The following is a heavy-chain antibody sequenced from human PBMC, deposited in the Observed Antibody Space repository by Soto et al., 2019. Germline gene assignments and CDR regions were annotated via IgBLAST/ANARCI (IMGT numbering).Heavy chain of an antibody. D-gene: IGHD1-7*01. V-gene: IGHV3-30*18. Sequence: GGSLRLSCAASGFTFSSYGMHWVRQAPGKGLEWVAVISYDGSNKYYADSVKGRFTISRDNSKNTLYLQMNSLRAEDTAVYYCAKDIAPITGTTGGHYGMDVWGQGTTVTVSS. J-gene: IGHJ6*02. CDR3: AKDIAPITGTTGGHYGMDV. CDR1: GFTFSSYG. CDR2: ISYDGSNK.